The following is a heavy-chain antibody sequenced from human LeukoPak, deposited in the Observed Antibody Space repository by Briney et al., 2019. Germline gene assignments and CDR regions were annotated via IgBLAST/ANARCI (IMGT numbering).Heavy chain of an antibody. J-gene: IGHJ4*02. V-gene: IGHV3-48*01. CDR2: ISSSSSTI. CDR3: ARAASYGDYGPFDY. D-gene: IGHD4-17*01. CDR1: GFAFSSYS. Sequence: GSLRLSCAASGFAFSSYSMNWVRQAPGKGLEWVSYISSSSSTIYYADSVKGRFTISRDNAKNSLYLQMNSLRAEDTAVYYCARAASYGDYGPFDYWGQGTLVTVSS.